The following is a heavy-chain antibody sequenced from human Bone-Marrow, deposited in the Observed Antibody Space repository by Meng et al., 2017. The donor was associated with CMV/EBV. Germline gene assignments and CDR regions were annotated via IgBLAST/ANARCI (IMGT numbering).Heavy chain of an antibody. CDR2: IRYDGSSE. V-gene: IGHV3-30*02. CDR3: ATDGRGLWFGDH. D-gene: IGHD3-10*01. Sequence: GESLKISCAASGFTFSSYGMHWVRQAPGKGLEWVAFIRYDGSSEYYADSLKGRFTISRDNSKNTLYLQMNSLKSEDTAVYYCATDGRGLWFGDHWGQGTLVTVSS. J-gene: IGHJ4*02. CDR1: GFTFSSYG.